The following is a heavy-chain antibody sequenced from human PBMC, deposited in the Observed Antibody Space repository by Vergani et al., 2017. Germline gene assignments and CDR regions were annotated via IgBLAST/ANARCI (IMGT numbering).Heavy chain of an antibody. Sequence: QVQLQQWGPGLLKPSETLSLTCAVYGGSLRGYYWSWIRLAPGKGLEWIGEINHSGTSNYNPTLKSPFNVSIDTSRDHFSLKLRSVSAADTAVYFCGRRAERWETLLRDDFEVWGQGTFVTVSP. CDR3: GRRAERWETLLRDDFEV. V-gene: IGHV4-34*01. CDR2: INHSGTS. CDR1: GGSLRGYY. J-gene: IGHJ3*01. D-gene: IGHD1-26*01.